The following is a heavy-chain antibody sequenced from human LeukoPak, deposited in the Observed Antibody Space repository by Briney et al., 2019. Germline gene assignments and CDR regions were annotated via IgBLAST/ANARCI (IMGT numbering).Heavy chain of an antibody. D-gene: IGHD6-6*01. J-gene: IGHJ4*02. V-gene: IGHV3-74*01. CDR3: ARGDSSSSFDY. Sequence: GGSLRLSCAASGFTFSGSAMHWVRQAPGKGLVWVSRINSDGSSTTYAEPVKGRFTISRDNAKNTMYLQMNSLRAEDTAVYYCARGDSSSSFDYWGQGTLVTVSS. CDR2: INSDGSST. CDR1: GFTFSGSA.